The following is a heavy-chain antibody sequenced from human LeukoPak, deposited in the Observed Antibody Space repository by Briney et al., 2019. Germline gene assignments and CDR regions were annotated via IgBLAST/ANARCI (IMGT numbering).Heavy chain of an antibody. CDR2: ISAYNGNT. J-gene: IGHJ6*03. CDR1: RYTFTSYG. Sequence: ASVKVSCKASRYTFTSYGISWVRQAPGQGLEWMGWISAYNGNTNYAQKLQGRVTMTTDTSTSTAYMELRSLRSDDTAVYYCARWVGSSSPSYYYYYMDVWGKGTTVTVSS. V-gene: IGHV1-18*01. CDR3: ARWVGSSSPSYYYYYMDV. D-gene: IGHD6-6*01.